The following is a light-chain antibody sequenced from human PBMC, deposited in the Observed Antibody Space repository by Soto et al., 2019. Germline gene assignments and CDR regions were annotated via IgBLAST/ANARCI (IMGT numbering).Light chain of an antibody. CDR2: DVS. CDR1: SSDVGEYDY. CDR3: CLYAGGYTPYV. Sequence: QSAPTQPRSVSGSPGQSVTISCTGTSSDVGEYDYVSWYQQHPGKAPKLMIFDVSKRPSGVPDRFSGSKSGDTASLTISGLQAEDEADYYCCLYAGGYTPYVFGTATKVTVL. V-gene: IGLV2-11*01. J-gene: IGLJ1*01.